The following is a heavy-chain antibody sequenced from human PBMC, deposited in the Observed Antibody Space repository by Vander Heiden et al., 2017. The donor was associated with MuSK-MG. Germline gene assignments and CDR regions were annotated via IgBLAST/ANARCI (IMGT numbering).Heavy chain of an antibody. D-gene: IGHD4-4*01. Sequence: EVQLVESGGGLVQPGRSLRLSCAASGFTFDDYAMHWVRQAPGKGLEWVSGISWNSGSIGYADSVKGRFTISRDNAKNSLYLQMNSLRAEDTALYYCAKDNPKYSNLRGSSGFDPWGQGTLVTVSS. V-gene: IGHV3-9*01. CDR2: ISWNSGSI. CDR3: AKDNPKYSNLRGSSGFDP. CDR1: GFTFDDYA. J-gene: IGHJ5*02.